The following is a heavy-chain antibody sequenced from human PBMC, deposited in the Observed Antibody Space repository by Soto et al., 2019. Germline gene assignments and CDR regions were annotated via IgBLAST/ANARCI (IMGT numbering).Heavy chain of an antibody. D-gene: IGHD6-19*01. J-gene: IGHJ4*02. CDR3: VRVGSGWYGDY. CDR2: IWYDGSNK. CDR1: GFTFSSYG. V-gene: IGHV3-33*01. Sequence: QVQLVESGGGVVQPGRSLRLSCAASGFTFSSYGMHWVRQAPGKGLEWVAVIWYDGSNKYYADSVKGRFTISRDNSKNTLYLQMNSLRDEETAVYYCVRVGSGWYGDYWGQGTLVTASS.